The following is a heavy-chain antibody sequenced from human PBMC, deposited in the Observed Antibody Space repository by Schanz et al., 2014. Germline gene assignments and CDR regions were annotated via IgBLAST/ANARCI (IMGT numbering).Heavy chain of an antibody. CDR1: GFTFSTYA. V-gene: IGHV3-23*01. CDR2: ISGSGGST. CDR3: ARDRGYCSGGSCLTFDY. D-gene: IGHD2-15*01. J-gene: IGHJ4*02. Sequence: VQLLQFGGGVVQPGRSLRLSCAASGFTFSTYAMSWVRQAPGKGLEWVSAISGSGGSTYYADSVKGRFTISRDNSKNTLYLQMNTLRAEDTAVYYCARDRGYCSGGSCLTFDYWGQGTLDTVSS.